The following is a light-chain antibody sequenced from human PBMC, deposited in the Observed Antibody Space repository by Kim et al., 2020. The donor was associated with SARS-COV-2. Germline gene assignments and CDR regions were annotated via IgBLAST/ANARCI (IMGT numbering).Light chain of an antibody. V-gene: IGKV1-16*02. CDR1: QGISNH. Sequence: DIQMTQSPSSVSASVGDRVTISCRASQGISNHLAWFQQKPGKAPKPLIYAASKLQSGVPSKFSGSASGTDFTLTISSVQPENFATYYCQQYDVYPLTFGQGTRLEIK. J-gene: IGKJ5*01. CDR3: QQYDVYPLT. CDR2: AAS.